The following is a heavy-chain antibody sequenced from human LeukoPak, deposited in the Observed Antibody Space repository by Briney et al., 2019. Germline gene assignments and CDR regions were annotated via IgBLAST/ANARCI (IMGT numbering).Heavy chain of an antibody. D-gene: IGHD2-15*01. J-gene: IGHJ4*02. Sequence: GGSLRLSCAASGFTFSSYAMSWVRQAPGKGLEWVSGINWNGGSTGYADSVKGRFTISRDNAKNSLYLQMNSLRAEDTALYYCAKTGYCSGGNCLYFDNWGQGTLVTVSS. CDR3: AKTGYCSGGNCLYFDN. V-gene: IGHV3-20*04. CDR1: GFTFSSYA. CDR2: INWNGGST.